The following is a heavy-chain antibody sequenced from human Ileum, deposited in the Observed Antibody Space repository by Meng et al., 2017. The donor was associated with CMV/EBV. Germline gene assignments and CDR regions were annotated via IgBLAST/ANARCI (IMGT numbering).Heavy chain of an antibody. V-gene: IGHV1-46*01. D-gene: IGHD1-26*01. Sequence: ASVKVSCKASGYIFTNYYMHWVRQAPGQGLEWMGVINPSGDGTSYAQKLQGRITMTRDTSTSTVYMEWSSLRSEDTAVYYCAGEYSGSGYFDYWGQGTLVTVSS. CDR2: INPSGDGT. J-gene: IGHJ4*02. CDR1: GYIFTNYY. CDR3: AGEYSGSGYFDY.